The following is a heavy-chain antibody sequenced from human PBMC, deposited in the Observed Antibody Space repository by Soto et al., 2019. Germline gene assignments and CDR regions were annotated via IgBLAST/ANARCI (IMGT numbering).Heavy chain of an antibody. V-gene: IGHV3-49*03. J-gene: IGHJ6*02. CDR2: IRSKAYGGTT. Sequence: PGGSLRLSCTASGFTFGDYAMSWFRQAPGKGLEWVGFIRSKAYGGTTEYAASVKGRFTISRDDSKSIAYLQMNSLKTEDTAVYYCSVTSGYDVYYYYGMDVWGQGTTVTVS. D-gene: IGHD5-12*01. CDR3: SVTSGYDVYYYYGMDV. CDR1: GFTFGDYA.